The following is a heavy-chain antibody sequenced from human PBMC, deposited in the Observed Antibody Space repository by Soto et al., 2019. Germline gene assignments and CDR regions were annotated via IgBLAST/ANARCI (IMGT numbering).Heavy chain of an antibody. J-gene: IGHJ4*02. CDR2: ISHDGSDN. D-gene: IGHD1-1*01. CDR1: GFTCGAYA. CDR3: AKESPPERGGQDI. V-gene: IGHV3-30*18. Sequence: GGSPRLSCAAYGFTCGAYAIPWVRQRPGQGLEWVALISHDGSDNFYADSVKGRYRLSRDNSKNTVFLQMASLRVEETALYYCAKESPPERGGQDIWGPATLLTGSS.